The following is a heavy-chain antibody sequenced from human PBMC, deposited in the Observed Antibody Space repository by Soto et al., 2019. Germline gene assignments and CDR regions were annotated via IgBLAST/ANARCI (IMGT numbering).Heavy chain of an antibody. J-gene: IGHJ6*02. CDR2: IYNSGRT. V-gene: IGHV4-59*02. CDR3: ERVHSGWSSGYGLDV. Sequence: PSETLSLTCTFSGASVSSYFWSWVRQPPGKGLEWIGYIYNSGRTNYNPSLKSRVTISLDTSDNDFYLRLTSLTAADTAVYYCERVHSGWSSGYGLDVWGQGTKVTVSS. CDR1: GASVSSYF. D-gene: IGHD6-19*01.